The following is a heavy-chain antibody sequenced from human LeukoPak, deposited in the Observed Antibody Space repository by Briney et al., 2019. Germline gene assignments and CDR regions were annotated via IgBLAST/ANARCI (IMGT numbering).Heavy chain of an antibody. CDR3: ARDNPTWNPPDY. CDR2: VYHSGST. V-gene: IGHV4-59*12. D-gene: IGHD1-1*01. CDR1: GGSMSSYF. Sequence: SETLSLTCTVSGGSMSSYFWSWIRQPPGKGLEWIGYVYHSGSTSYNPSLKSRVSISEDTSKNQFSLKLSSVTAADTAVYYCARDNPTWNPPDYWGQGTLVTVSS. J-gene: IGHJ4*02.